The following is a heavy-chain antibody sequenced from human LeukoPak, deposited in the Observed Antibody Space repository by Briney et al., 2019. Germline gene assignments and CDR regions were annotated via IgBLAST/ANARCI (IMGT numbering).Heavy chain of an antibody. CDR1: GFTVSSNY. D-gene: IGHD1-26*01. J-gene: IGHJ6*03. CDR2: IYSGGST. V-gene: IGHV3-53*04. Sequence: QTGGSLRLSCAASGFTVSSNYMSWVRQAPGKGLEWVSVIYSGGSTYYADSVKGRFTISRHNSKNTLYLQMNSLRAEDTAVYYCARASGSYFDYYYYMDVWGKGTTVTVSS. CDR3: ARASGSYFDYYYYMDV.